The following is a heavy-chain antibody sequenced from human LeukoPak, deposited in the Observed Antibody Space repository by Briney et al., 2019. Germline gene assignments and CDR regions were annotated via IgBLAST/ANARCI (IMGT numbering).Heavy chain of an antibody. Sequence: SETLSLTCTVSGGSFGSYYWSWIRQPPGKGLEWIGYISYSGSTDYNPSLKSRATISLDTSKNQFSLRLSSVTAADTAVYYCARETRLHSGSYSNDAFDIWGQGTMVTVSS. CDR1: GGSFGSYY. V-gene: IGHV4-59*01. CDR2: ISYSGST. J-gene: IGHJ3*02. D-gene: IGHD1-26*01. CDR3: ARETRLHSGSYSNDAFDI.